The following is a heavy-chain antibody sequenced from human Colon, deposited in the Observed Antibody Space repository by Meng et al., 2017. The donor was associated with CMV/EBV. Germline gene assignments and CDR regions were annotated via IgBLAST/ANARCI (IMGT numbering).Heavy chain of an antibody. V-gene: IGHV1-2*02. Sequence: ASVKVSCKTSGYTFTGYYMHWVRQAPGQGLEWIGSINPNSGGTNYAQNFQGRVTMTRDTSISTAYMDLSRLRSDDTAVYYCARDAAYSWKGANWFDPWGQGTLVTVSS. CDR1: GYTFTGYY. J-gene: IGHJ5*02. CDR3: ARDAAYSWKGANWFDP. CDR2: INPNSGGT. D-gene: IGHD1-1*01.